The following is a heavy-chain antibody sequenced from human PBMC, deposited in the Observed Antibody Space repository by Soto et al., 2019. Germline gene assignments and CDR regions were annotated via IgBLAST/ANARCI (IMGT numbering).Heavy chain of an antibody. CDR3: VTNRAAAGTILSRNYYYGMDV. J-gene: IGHJ6*02. CDR1: GYTFTSYA. D-gene: IGHD6-13*01. Sequence: ASVKVSCKASGYTFTSYAMHWVRQAPGQRLEWMGWINAGNGNTKYSQKFQGRVTITRDTSASTAYMELSSLRSEDTAAYYCVTNRAAAGTILSRNYYYGMDVWGQGTTVTVSS. CDR2: INAGNGNT. V-gene: IGHV1-3*01.